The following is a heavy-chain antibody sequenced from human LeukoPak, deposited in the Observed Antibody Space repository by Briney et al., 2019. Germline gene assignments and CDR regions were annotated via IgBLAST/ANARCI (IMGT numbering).Heavy chain of an antibody. V-gene: IGHV3-74*01. CDR2: INSDGSST. J-gene: IGHJ4*02. Sequence: GSLRLSCAASGFTFSSYWMHWVRQTPGKGLVWVSRINSDGSSTNYADSVKGRFTISRDNAKNSLYLQMNSLRAEDTAVYFCGRGAGKMELFDGLRITDAPFDNWGRGPLV. D-gene: IGHD3-9*01. CDR1: GFTFSSYW. CDR3: GRGAGKMELFDGLRITDAPFDN.